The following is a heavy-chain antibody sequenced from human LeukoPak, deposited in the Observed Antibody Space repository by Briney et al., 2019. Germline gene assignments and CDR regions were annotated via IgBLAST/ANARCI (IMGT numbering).Heavy chain of an antibody. CDR3: ARYFTTVVTPGYYYMDV. Sequence: SETLSLTCAVYGRSLSGYYWTWIRQSPGKGLEWIGEINQSGSTNYNPSLKSRVTISVDTSKNQFSLKLSSVTAADTAVYYCARYFTTVVTPGYYYMDVWGKGTTVTVSS. CDR1: GRSLSGYY. V-gene: IGHV4-34*01. J-gene: IGHJ6*03. CDR2: INQSGST. D-gene: IGHD4-23*01.